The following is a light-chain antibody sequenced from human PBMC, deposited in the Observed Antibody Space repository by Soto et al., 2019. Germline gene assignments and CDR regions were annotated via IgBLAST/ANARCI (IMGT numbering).Light chain of an antibody. V-gene: IGLV2-14*01. CDR3: SSYTSSSTLKV. J-gene: IGLJ3*02. Sequence: QSALTQPASVSGSPGQSITISCTGTSSDVGGYNYVSWYQQHPGKAPKLMIYDVSNRPSVVSNRFSGSKSGNTASLTISGLQAEDEADYYCSSYTSSSTLKVFGGGTKRPS. CDR1: SSDVGGYNY. CDR2: DVS.